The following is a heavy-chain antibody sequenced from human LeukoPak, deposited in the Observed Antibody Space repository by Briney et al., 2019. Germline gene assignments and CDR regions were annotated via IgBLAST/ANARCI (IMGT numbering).Heavy chain of an antibody. CDR3: SRESGPFCPFGH. CDR1: GGSITITNY. V-gene: IGHV4-4*02. Sequence: SGTLSLTCGVSGGSITITNYWSWVRQPPGGGLEWIGEISLAGRTRYNPSLKSRVNISIDESKNHLYLNLASVTAADTAVYYCSRESGPFCPFGHWGQGTLVAVTS. CDR2: ISLAGRT. D-gene: IGHD1-26*01. J-gene: IGHJ4*02.